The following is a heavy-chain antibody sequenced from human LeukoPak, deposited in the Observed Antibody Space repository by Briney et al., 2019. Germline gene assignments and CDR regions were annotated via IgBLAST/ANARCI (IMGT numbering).Heavy chain of an antibody. CDR1: GFSFSDSE. D-gene: IGHD3-22*01. CDR3: AKDGYYDSKLDY. V-gene: IGHV3-23*01. CDR2: ISGSGGST. Sequence: GGSLRLSCAASGFSFSDSEMNWVRQAPGKGLEWVSAISGSGGSTYYADSVKGRFTISRDNSKNTLYLQMNSLRAEDTAVYYCAKDGYYDSKLDYWGQGTLVTVSS. J-gene: IGHJ4*02.